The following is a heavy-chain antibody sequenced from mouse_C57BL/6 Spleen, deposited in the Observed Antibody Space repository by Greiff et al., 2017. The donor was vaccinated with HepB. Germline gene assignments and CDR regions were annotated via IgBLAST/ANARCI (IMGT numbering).Heavy chain of an antibody. CDR2: INYDGSST. CDR1: GFTFSDYY. D-gene: IGHD1-1*01. CDR3: ARDDTTGYFDV. V-gene: IGHV5-16*01. Sequence: EVHLVESAGGLVQPGSSMKLSCTASGFTFSDYYMAWVRQVPEKGLEWVANINYDGSSTYYLDSLKSRFIISRDNAKNILYLQMSSLKAEDTATYYCARDDTTGYFDVWGTGTTVTVSA. J-gene: IGHJ1*03.